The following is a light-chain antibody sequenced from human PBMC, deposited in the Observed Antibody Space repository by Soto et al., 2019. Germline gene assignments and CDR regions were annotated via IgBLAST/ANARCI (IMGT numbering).Light chain of an antibody. CDR3: QQYNNWPSAT. Sequence: EIVMTQSPATLSVSPGERATLSCRASQSISSNLAWYQQKPGQAPRLLMFRTSSRATGFPARFSGSGSGTEFNLTISSLQSEDFGVYYCQQYNNWPSATFRGGTQVDIX. V-gene: IGKV3-15*01. J-gene: IGKJ4*01. CDR1: QSISSN. CDR2: RTS.